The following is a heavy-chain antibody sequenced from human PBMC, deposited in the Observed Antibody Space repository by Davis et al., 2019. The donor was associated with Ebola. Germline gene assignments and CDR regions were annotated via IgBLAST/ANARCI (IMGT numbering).Heavy chain of an antibody. V-gene: IGHV4-34*09. D-gene: IGHD3-3*01. CDR2: INHSGST. Sequence: PSETLYLTCAVYGGSFSGYYWSWIRQPPGKGLEWIGEINHSGSTYYNPSLKSRVTISVDTSKNQFSLKLSSVTAADTAVYYCARDQITIFGVRNYYYGMDVWGQGTTVTVSS. CDR1: GGSFSGYY. J-gene: IGHJ6*02. CDR3: ARDQITIFGVRNYYYGMDV.